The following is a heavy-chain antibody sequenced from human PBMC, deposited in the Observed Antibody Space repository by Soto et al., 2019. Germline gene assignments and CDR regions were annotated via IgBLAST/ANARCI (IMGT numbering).Heavy chain of an antibody. Sequence: QVQLVESGGGVVQPGRSLRLSCAASGFTFSSYGMHWVRQAPGKGLEWVAVISYDGSNKYYADSVKGRFTISRDNSKNTLYLQMNSLRVEDTAVYYCAKGPPEGAQPAGFDYWGQGTMDTVS. CDR3: AKGPPEGAQPAGFDY. V-gene: IGHV3-30*18. CDR1: GFTFSSYG. J-gene: IGHJ4*02. CDR2: ISYDGSNK. D-gene: IGHD1-26*01.